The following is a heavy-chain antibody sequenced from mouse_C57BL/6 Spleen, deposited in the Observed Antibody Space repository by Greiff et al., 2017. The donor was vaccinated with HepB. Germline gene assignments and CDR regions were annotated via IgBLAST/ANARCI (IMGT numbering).Heavy chain of an antibody. Sequence: EVMLVESGGGLVQPKGSLKLSCAASGFSFNTYAMNWVRQAPGKGLEWVARIRSKSNNYATYYADSVKDRFTISRDDSESMLYLQMNNLKTEDTAMYYCVRQEGLHGYYGWYFDVWGTGTTVTVSS. V-gene: IGHV10-1*01. CDR1: GFSFNTYA. D-gene: IGHD2-3*01. CDR3: VRQEGLHGYYGWYFDV. J-gene: IGHJ1*03. CDR2: IRSKSNNYAT.